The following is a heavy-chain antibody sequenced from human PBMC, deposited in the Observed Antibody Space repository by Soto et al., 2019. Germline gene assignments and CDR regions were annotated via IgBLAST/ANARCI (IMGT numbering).Heavy chain of an antibody. CDR1: GFNFSDYY. CDR2: ISSSGGTI. D-gene: IGHD3-9*01. J-gene: IGHJ6*03. V-gene: IGHV3-11*01. CDR3: ARVFGDWLLYNYYYYYYYMDV. Sequence: PGGSLRLSCAASGFNFSDYYMSWIRQDPGKGLEWVSYISSSGGTIYYADSVKGRFTISRDNAKNSLYLQMNSLRAEDTAVYYCARVFGDWLLYNYYYYYYYMDVWGKGTTVTVSS.